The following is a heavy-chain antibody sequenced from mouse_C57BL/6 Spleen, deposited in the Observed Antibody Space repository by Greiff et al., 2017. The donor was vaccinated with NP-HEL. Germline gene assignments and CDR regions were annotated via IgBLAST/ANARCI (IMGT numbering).Heavy chain of an antibody. CDR3: VRHEGGWFAY. Sequence: EVQLVESGGGLVQPKGSLKLSCAASGFSFNTYAMNWVRQAPGKGLEWVARIRSKSNNYATYYADSVKDRFTISRDDSESMLYLQMNNLKTEDTAMYYCVRHEGGWFAYWGQGTLVTVSA. CDR2: IRSKSNNYAT. V-gene: IGHV10-1*01. CDR1: GFSFNTYA. J-gene: IGHJ3*01.